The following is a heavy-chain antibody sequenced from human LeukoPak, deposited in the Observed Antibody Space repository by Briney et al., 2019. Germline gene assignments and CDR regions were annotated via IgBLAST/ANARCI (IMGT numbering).Heavy chain of an antibody. J-gene: IGHJ6*02. CDR3: ARGGDPHYGMDV. CDR2: IYYTGST. V-gene: IGHV4-59*01. D-gene: IGHD2-21*01. CDR1: AGSITNYY. Sequence: PSETLSLTCTVSAGSITNYYWSWIRQPPGKGLEWIGYIYYTGSTNYNPSLKSRVSISVDTSKNQCSLKLSSVTAADTAVYYCARGGDPHYGMDVWGQGTTVTVSS.